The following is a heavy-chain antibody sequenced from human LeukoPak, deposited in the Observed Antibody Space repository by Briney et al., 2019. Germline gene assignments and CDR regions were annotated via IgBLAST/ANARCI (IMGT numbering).Heavy chain of an antibody. D-gene: IGHD3-10*01. V-gene: IGHV4-34*01. Sequence: SETLSLTCAVYGGSFSGYYWSWIRQPPGKGLEWIGEINHSGSTNYNPSLKSRVTISVDTSKNQFSLKLSSVTAADTAVYYCARLTKNDSGSFRFGKKKRGYMDVWGKGTTVTVSS. CDR2: INHSGST. J-gene: IGHJ6*03. CDR1: GGSFSGYY. CDR3: ARLTKNDSGSFRFGKKKRGYMDV.